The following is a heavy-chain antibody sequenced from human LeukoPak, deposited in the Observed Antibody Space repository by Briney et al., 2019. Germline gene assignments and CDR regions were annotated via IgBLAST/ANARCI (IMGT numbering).Heavy chain of an antibody. V-gene: IGHV1-18*01. D-gene: IGHD5-18*01. CDR1: GYTFTSYG. CDR3: ARHGVGGDTVRRRNWFDP. CDR2: ISAYNGNT. Sequence: ASVKVSCKASGYTFTSYGISWVRQAPGQGLEWMGWISAYNGNTNYAQKLQGRVTMTTDTSTSTAYMELRSLRSDDTAVYYCARHGVGGDTVRRRNWFDPWGQGTLVTVSS. J-gene: IGHJ5*02.